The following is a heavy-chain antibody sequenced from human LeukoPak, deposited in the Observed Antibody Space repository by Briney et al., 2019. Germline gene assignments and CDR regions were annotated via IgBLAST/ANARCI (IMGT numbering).Heavy chain of an antibody. Sequence: GGSLRLSCAASGFTFSSYWMSWVRQAPGKGLEWVANIKQDGSEKYYVDSVKGRFTISRDNAKNSLYLQMNSLRAEDTAVYYCARVSGGYYYYGMGVWGQGTTVTVSS. CDR2: IKQDGSEK. J-gene: IGHJ6*02. D-gene: IGHD4-23*01. CDR1: GFTFSSYW. V-gene: IGHV3-7*05. CDR3: ARVSGGYYYYGMGV.